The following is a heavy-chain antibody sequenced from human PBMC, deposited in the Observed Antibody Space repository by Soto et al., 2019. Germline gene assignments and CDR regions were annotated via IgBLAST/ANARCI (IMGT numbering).Heavy chain of an antibody. CDR2: ISSNGGST. CDR3: ARESIAVAGIIFDY. V-gene: IGHV3-64*01. CDR1: GFTFSSYA. J-gene: IGHJ4*02. Sequence: GGSLRLSCAASGFTFSSYAMHWVRQAPGKGLEYVSAISSNGGSTYYANSVKGRFTISRDNSKNTLYLQMGSLRAEDMAVYYCARESIAVAGIIFDYWGQGTLVTVSS. D-gene: IGHD6-19*01.